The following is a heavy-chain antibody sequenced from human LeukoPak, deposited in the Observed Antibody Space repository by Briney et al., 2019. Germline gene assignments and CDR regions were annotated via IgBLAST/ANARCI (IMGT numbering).Heavy chain of an antibody. CDR2: TRNRANSYST. Sequence: LSLTCTVSGGSFSSSSYYWGWVRQPPGKGLEWVGRTRNRANSYSTQYAASVKGRFTISRDDSKNSLYLQMNSLKTEDTAMYYCARAGLSAAGMGDFDYWGQGTLVTVSS. CDR3: ARAGLSAAGMGDFDY. D-gene: IGHD6-13*01. CDR1: GGSFSSSSYY. V-gene: IGHV3-72*01. J-gene: IGHJ4*02.